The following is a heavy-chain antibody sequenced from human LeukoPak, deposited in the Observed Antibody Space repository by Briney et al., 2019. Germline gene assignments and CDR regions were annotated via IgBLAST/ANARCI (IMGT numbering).Heavy chain of an antibody. CDR3: ARTRTTVTTRAFDI. CDR2: ITSSSSYI. J-gene: IGHJ3*02. V-gene: IGHV3-21*01. CDR1: GFTFSSYS. Sequence: GGSLRLSCAASGFTFSSYSMNWVRQAPGKGLEWVSSITSSSSYIYYADSVKGRFTISRDNAKNSLYLQMNSLRAEDTAVYYCARTRTTVTTRAFDIWGQGTMVTVSS. D-gene: IGHD4-17*01.